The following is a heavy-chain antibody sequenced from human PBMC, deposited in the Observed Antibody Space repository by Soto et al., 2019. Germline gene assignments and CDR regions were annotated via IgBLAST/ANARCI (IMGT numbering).Heavy chain of an antibody. J-gene: IGHJ6*02. Sequence: QVQLVQSGAEVKKPGSSVKVSCKASGGTFSSYTISWVRQAPGQGLEWMGRIIPILGIANYAQKFQGRVTMTADKXXSXAYXELSSLRSEDTAVYYCATKYCSGGSCYSHYYGMDVWGQGTTVTVSS. CDR1: GGTFSSYT. D-gene: IGHD2-15*01. CDR3: ATKYCSGGSCYSHYYGMDV. CDR2: IIPILGIA. V-gene: IGHV1-69*02.